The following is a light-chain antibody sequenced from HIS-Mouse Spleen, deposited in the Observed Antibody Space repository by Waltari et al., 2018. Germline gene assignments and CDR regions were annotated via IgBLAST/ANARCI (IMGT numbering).Light chain of an antibody. J-gene: IGKJ4*01. CDR2: GAS. Sequence: EIVLTQSPGTLSLSPGERATLSGRASQSVSSSDLAWYQQKPGQAPRLLIYGASSRATGIPDRFSGSGSGTDFTLTISRLEPEDFAVYYCQQYGSSSALTFGGGTKVEIK. CDR3: QQYGSSSALT. CDR1: QSVSSSD. V-gene: IGKV3-20*01.